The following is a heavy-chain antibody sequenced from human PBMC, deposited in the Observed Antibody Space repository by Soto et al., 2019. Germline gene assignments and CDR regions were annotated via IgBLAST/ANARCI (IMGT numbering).Heavy chain of an antibody. J-gene: IGHJ5*02. Sequence: QVQLQQWGAGLLKPSETLSLTCAVYGGSFSGYYWSWIRQPPGKGLEWIGEINHSGSTNYNPSLKRRVTISVDTSKNQFSLKLSSVTAADTAVYYCARRIAAAGTYWFDPWGQGTLVTVSS. V-gene: IGHV4-34*01. CDR3: ARRIAAAGTYWFDP. CDR1: GGSFSGYY. D-gene: IGHD6-13*01. CDR2: INHSGST.